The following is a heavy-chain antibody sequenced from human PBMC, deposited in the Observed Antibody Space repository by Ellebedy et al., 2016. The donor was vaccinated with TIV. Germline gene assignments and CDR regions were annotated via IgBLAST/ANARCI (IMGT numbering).Heavy chain of an antibody. V-gene: IGHV3-33*01. J-gene: IGHJ4*02. CDR1: GFTFSSYD. D-gene: IGHD4-17*01. CDR2: IWYDGSNK. Sequence: PGGSLRLSCAASGFTFSSYDMHWVRQAPSKGLEWVAVIWYDGSNKYYADSVKGRFTISRDNSKNTLYLQMNSLRAEDTAVYYCARGSTTSKYWGQGTPVTVSS. CDR3: ARGSTTSKY.